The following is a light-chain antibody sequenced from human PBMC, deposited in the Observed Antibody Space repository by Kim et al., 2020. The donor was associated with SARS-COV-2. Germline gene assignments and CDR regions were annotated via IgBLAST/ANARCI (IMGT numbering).Light chain of an antibody. CDR3: MQALQTPPT. CDR1: QSLLHSNGYNY. V-gene: IGKV2-28*01. J-gene: IGKJ1*01. CDR2: LGS. Sequence: PASISCRSSQSLLHSNGYNYLDWYLQKPGQSPQLLIYLGSNRASGVPDRISGSGSGTDFTLKISRVEAEYVGVYYCMQALQTPPTFGQGTKVDIK.